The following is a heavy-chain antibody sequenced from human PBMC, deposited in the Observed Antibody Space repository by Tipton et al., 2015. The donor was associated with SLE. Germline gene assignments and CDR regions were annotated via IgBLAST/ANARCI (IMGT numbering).Heavy chain of an antibody. CDR3: ARPYSSSWYNYYYYGMDD. Sequence: QLVQSGAEVKKPGASVKVSCKASGYTFTSYDINWVRQATGQGLEWMGWMNPNSGNTGYAQKFQGRVTMTRNTSISTAYMELSSLRSEDTAVYYCARPYSSSWYNYYYYGMDDWGQGITVTVS. CDR2: MNPNSGNT. D-gene: IGHD6-13*01. CDR1: GYTFTSYD. J-gene: IGHJ6*02. V-gene: IGHV1-8*01.